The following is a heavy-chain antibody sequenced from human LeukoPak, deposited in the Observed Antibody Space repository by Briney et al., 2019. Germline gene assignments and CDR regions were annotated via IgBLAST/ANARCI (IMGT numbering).Heavy chain of an antibody. Sequence: GGSLRLSCAASGFTFSSSVMSWVRQAPGKGLEWVSSITGSGGSTYYADSVKGRFSISRDNSKNTLYLQMNSLRAEDTAVYYCARGFGLDYWGQGSPVTVSS. V-gene: IGHV3-23*01. J-gene: IGHJ4*02. CDR3: ARGFGLDY. CDR2: ITGSGGST. CDR1: GFTFSSSV. D-gene: IGHD3/OR15-3a*01.